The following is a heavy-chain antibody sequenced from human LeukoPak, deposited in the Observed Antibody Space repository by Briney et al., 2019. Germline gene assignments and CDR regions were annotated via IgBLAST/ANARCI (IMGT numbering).Heavy chain of an antibody. CDR3: SRGAWDV. CDR1: GFTVSAVTTKY. Sequence: GGSLRLSCAASGFTVSAVTTKYMSWDRQAPGKGLEWVSVIYSDDITFYANSVKGSLTISRDNSKNTLFLQMNSLRDEDTAVYYCSRGAWDVWGQGATVTVSS. CDR2: IYSDDIT. V-gene: IGHV3-66*01. J-gene: IGHJ6*02.